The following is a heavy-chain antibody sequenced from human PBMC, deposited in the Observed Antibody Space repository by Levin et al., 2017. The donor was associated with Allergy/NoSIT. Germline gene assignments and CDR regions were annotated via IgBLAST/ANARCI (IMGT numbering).Heavy chain of an antibody. Sequence: GGSLRLSCAASGFPFSSYLMHGVRQAPGKGLVGVSRINIDATRTTYADSVKGRFTISRDNAKNTLYLQMDSLRAADTAVYYCARTSGESAVDYWGQGTLVTVSS. CDR3: ARTSGESAVDY. CDR2: INIDATRT. J-gene: IGHJ4*02. V-gene: IGHV3-74*01. CDR1: GFPFSSYL. D-gene: IGHD3-10*01.